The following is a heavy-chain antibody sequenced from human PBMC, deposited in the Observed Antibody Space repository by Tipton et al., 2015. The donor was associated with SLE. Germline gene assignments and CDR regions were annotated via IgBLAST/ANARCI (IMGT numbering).Heavy chain of an antibody. CDR3: ARHFSGSYSFDY. J-gene: IGHJ4*02. D-gene: IGHD1-26*01. Sequence: AGLVKPSETLSLTCGVNGGSFTGYYWSWFRQTPGKGLEWIGDIYQTGFTDYNPSFKSRVIISVDMSKNQVSLKLSSVTAADTALYYCARHFSGSYSFDYWGQGKLVTVSS. V-gene: IGHV4-34*01. CDR1: GGSFTGYY. CDR2: IYQTGFT.